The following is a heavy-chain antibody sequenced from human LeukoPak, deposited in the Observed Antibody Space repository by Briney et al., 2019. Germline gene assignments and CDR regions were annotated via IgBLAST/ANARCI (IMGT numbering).Heavy chain of an antibody. CDR2: ISSSGSTI. CDR3: AELGITMIGSV. V-gene: IGHV3-48*03. Sequence: GGSLRLSCAASGFTFSSYEMNWVRQAPGKGLEWVSYISSSGSTIYYADSVKGRFTISRDNAKSSLYLQMNSLRAEDTAVYYCAELGITMIGSVWGKGTTVTISS. J-gene: IGHJ6*04. D-gene: IGHD3-10*02. CDR1: GFTFSSYE.